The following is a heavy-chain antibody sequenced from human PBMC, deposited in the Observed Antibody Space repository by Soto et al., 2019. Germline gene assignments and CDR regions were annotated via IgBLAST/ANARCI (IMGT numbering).Heavy chain of an antibody. CDR1: GGTFSSYT. CDR3: ASPARGYDRDY. J-gene: IGHJ4*02. Sequence: GASVKVSCKASGGTFSSYTISWVRQAPGQGLEWMGRIIPILGIANYAQKFQGRVTITADKSTSTAYMELSSLRSEDTAVYYCASPARGYDRDYWGQGTLVTVSS. V-gene: IGHV1-69*02. D-gene: IGHD5-12*01. CDR2: IIPILGIA.